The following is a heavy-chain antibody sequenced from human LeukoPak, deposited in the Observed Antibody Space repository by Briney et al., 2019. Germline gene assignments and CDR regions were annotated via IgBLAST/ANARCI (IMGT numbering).Heavy chain of an antibody. Sequence: PGGSLRLSCAVSGFTFSSYWMSWVRQAPGKGLEWVANIKQDGSEKYYVDSVKGRFTISRDNSKNTLYLQMNSLRAEDTAVYYCARDLRGEGRFDYWGQGTLVTVSS. CDR2: IKQDGSEK. CDR1: GFTFSSYW. CDR3: ARDLRGEGRFDY. J-gene: IGHJ4*02. D-gene: IGHD3-16*01. V-gene: IGHV3-7*01.